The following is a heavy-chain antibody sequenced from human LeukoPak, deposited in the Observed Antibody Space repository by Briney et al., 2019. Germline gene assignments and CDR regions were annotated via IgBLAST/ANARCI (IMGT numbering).Heavy chain of an antibody. CDR2: IYHSGST. Sequence: SETLSLTCAVSGGSLSSGGYSWSWIRQPPGKGLEGIGYIYHSGSTYYNPSLKSRVTISVDRSKNQFSLKLSSVTAADTAVYYWARAPNWLSEPYYFDYWGQGTLVTVSS. CDR1: GGSLSSGGYS. D-gene: IGHD3-22*01. J-gene: IGHJ4*02. V-gene: IGHV4-30-2*01. CDR3: ARAPNWLSEPYYFDY.